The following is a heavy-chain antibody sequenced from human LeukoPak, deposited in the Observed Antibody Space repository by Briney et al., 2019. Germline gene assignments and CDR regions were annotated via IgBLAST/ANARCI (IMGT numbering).Heavy chain of an antibody. D-gene: IGHD3-10*01. CDR3: ARGIPMRGRDYFDY. CDR1: GGSISSSGYY. V-gene: IGHV4-39*07. J-gene: IGHJ4*02. CDR2: IYYSGST. Sequence: SETLSLTCRVSGGSISSSGYYWGWIRQPPGKGLEWIGSIYYSGSTYYNPSLKSRVTISVATSKKQLFLKVSSVTAADTAVYFCARGIPMRGRDYFDYWGQRTLVTVSS.